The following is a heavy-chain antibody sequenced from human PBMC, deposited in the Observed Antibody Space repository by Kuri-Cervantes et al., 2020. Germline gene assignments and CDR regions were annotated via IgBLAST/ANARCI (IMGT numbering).Heavy chain of an antibody. Sequence: ASVKVSCKVSGYTLTELSMHWVRQAPGKGLEWMGGFDPEDGETIYAQKFQGRVTMTEGTSTDTAYMELSSLRSEDTAVYYCAREPWDQALSSNDYWGQGTLVTVSS. J-gene: IGHJ4*02. CDR3: AREPWDQALSSNDY. CDR1: GYTLTELS. CDR2: FDPEDGET. D-gene: IGHD1-26*01. V-gene: IGHV1-24*01.